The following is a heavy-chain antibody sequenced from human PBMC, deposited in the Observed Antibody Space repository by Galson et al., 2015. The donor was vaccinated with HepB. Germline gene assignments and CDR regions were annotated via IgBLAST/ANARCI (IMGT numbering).Heavy chain of an antibody. J-gene: IGHJ4*02. CDR2: LHSRGDT. CDR3: ARMTGGFGELYYFEN. D-gene: IGHD3-10*01. V-gene: IGHV3-53*01. Sequence: SLRLSCAASGFDVSTHYMSWVRQAPGKGLQWVSVLHSRGDTYYADSVKGRFTVSRDISKNTLFLQMSSLRADDTAVYYCARMTGGFGELYYFENWGQGALVTVSS. CDR1: GFDVSTHY.